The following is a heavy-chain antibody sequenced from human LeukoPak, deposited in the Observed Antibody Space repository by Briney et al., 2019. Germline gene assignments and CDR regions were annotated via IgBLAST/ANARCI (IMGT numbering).Heavy chain of an antibody. D-gene: IGHD3-10*01. CDR1: GGSISSSSYY. V-gene: IGHV4-39*07. CDR3: ARLTTYGSGSYEFDP. Sequence: SETLSLTCTVSGGSISSSSYYWGWIRQPPGKGLEWIGSIYYSGSTNYNPSLKSRVTLSVDTSKNQFSLKLSSVTAADTAVYYCARLTTYGSGSYEFDPWGQGTLVTVSS. J-gene: IGHJ5*02. CDR2: IYYSGST.